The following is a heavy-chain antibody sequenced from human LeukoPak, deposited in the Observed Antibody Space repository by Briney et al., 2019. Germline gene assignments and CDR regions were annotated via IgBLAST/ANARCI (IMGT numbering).Heavy chain of an antibody. J-gene: IGHJ3*02. CDR3: ARVPTVTSTHDAFDI. V-gene: IGHV3-11*01. CDR2: ISSSGSTI. D-gene: IGHD4-17*01. CDR1: GFTFSDYY. Sequence: GGCLRLSCAASGFTFSDYYMSWIRRAPGKGLEWVSYISSSGSTIYYADSVKGRFTISRDNAKNSLYLQMNSLRAEDTAVYYCARVPTVTSTHDAFDIWGQGTMVTVSS.